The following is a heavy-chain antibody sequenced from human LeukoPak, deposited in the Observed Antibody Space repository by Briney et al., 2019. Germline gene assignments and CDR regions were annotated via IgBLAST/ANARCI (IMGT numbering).Heavy chain of an antibody. CDR3: ARPREQWLGNDAFDI. CDR2: IYYSGST. V-gene: IGHV4-4*02. D-gene: IGHD6-19*01. CDR1: GGSISSSNW. J-gene: IGHJ3*02. Sequence: PSGTLSLTCAVSGGSISSSNWWSWVRQPPGKGLEWIGYIYYSGSTNYNPSLKSRVTVSVDTSKMQFSLKLSSVTAADTAVYYCARPREQWLGNDAFDIWGQGTMVTVSS.